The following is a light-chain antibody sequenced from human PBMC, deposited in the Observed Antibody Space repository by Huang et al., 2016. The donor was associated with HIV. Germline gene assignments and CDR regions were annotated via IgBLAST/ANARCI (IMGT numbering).Light chain of an antibody. CDR3: QQYYSYPFH. CDR2: AAS. J-gene: IGKJ2*01. V-gene: IGKV1-8*01. Sequence: AIRITQSPSSLSASTGDRVTITCRASQGISSYLAWYQQKPGKAPKLLIYAASTLQSGVPSRCSGSGSGTDCTLTISCLQSEDFATYYCQQYYSYPFHFGQGTKLEIK. CDR1: QGISSY.